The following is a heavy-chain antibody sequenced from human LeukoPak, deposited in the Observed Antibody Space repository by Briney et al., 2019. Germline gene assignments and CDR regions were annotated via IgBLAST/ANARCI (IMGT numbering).Heavy chain of an antibody. CDR1: GGSISSYY. J-gene: IGHJ4*02. CDR3: ARDQELGF. Sequence: SETLSLTCTVSGGSISSYYWSWIRQPAGKGLEWIGRSYISGSTDYNPSLKSRVTVSVDTSKNQFSLKLTSVTAADTAVYYCARDQELGFWGQGTLVTVPS. V-gene: IGHV4-4*07. D-gene: IGHD3-10*01. CDR2: SYISGST.